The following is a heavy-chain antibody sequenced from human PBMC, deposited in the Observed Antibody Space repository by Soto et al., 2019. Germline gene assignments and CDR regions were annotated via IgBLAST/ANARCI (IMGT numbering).Heavy chain of an antibody. CDR1: GFTFGRYS. Sequence: PGGSLRLSCAASGFTFGRYSMNWVRQAPGKGLEWVSTISGNGGSTYYADSVRGRFTISRDNFNDTLYLVMKSLTTEDTATYYSEQTRVPYYAMDVWGQGTTVTVSS. D-gene: IGHD6-13*01. CDR3: EQTRVPYYAMDV. V-gene: IGHV3-23*01. CDR2: ISGNGGST. J-gene: IGHJ6*02.